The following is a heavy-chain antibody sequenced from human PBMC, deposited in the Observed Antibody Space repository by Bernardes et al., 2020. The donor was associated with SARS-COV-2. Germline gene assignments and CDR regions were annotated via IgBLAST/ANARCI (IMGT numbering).Heavy chain of an antibody. D-gene: IGHD6-19*01. CDR2: INAGNGNT. J-gene: IGHJ6*02. CDR1: GYTFTSYA. CDR3: ARLGYSSGWYYYGMDV. V-gene: IGHV1-3*01. Sequence: ASVKVSCKASGYTFTSYAMHWVRQAHGQRLEWMGWINAGNGNTKYSQKFQGRVTITRDTSASTAYMELSSLRSEDTAVYYCARLGYSSGWYYYGMDVWGQGTTVTVSS.